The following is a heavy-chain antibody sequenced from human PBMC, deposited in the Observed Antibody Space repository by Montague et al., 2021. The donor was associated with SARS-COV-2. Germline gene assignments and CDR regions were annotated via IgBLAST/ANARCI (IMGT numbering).Heavy chain of an antibody. CDR2: IYYSGSA. Sequence: TLSLTCAVSGYSIDSGGYFCSWILQHPGNGLEWIGFIYYSGSADYKPSLDRLVSISVDRSKNQSSLKLSSVTADDTAVYYCARIFCGGDCDGSGVFDIWGQGTMVTVSS. CDR1: GYSIDSGGYF. V-gene: IGHV4-31*01. J-gene: IGHJ3*02. D-gene: IGHD2-21*02. CDR3: ARIFCGGDCDGSGVFDI.